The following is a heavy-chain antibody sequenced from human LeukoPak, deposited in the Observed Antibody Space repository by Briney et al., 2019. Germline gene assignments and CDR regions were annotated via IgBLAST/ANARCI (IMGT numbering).Heavy chain of an antibody. CDR2: IYHSGST. D-gene: IGHD5-24*01. J-gene: IGHJ4*02. CDR3: ARSKGRDGDNWDFFFDF. Sequence: SETLSLTCAVSGGSVNSNNWWSWVRQSPEKGLEWIGEIYHSGSTNYNPSLKSRFSISVDTSKNQVSLKLSSVTAADTAVFYCARSKGRDGDNWDFFFDFWGQGTLVTVSS. CDR1: GGSVNSNNW. V-gene: IGHV4-4*02.